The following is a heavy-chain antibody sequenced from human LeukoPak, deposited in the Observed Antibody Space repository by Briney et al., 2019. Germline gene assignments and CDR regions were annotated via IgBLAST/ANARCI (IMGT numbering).Heavy chain of an antibody. D-gene: IGHD6-19*01. J-gene: IGHJ4*02. CDR2: IKQDGSEK. CDR1: GFTFSDYY. V-gene: IGHV3-7*01. CDR3: ARVGSGWSGELDY. Sequence: PGGSLRLSCAASGFTFSDYYMSWIRQAPGKGLEWVANIKQDGSEKYDVDSVKGRFTISRDNANNSLYLQMNSLRAEDTAVYYCARVGSGWSGELDYWGQGTLVAVSS.